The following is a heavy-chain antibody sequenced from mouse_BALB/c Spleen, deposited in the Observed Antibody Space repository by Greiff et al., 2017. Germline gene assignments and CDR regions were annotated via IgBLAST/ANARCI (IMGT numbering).Heavy chain of an antibody. Sequence: EVKLVESGGGLVQPGGSLKLSCAASGFTFSSYGMSWVRQTPDKRLELVATINSNGGSTYYPDSVKGRFTISRDNAKDTLYLQMSSLKSEDTAMYYCTRDPSIITYPFDYWGQGTTLTVSS. J-gene: IGHJ2*01. CDR1: GFTFSSYG. CDR3: TRDPSIITYPFDY. V-gene: IGHV5-6-3*01. D-gene: IGHD2-12*01. CDR2: INSNGGST.